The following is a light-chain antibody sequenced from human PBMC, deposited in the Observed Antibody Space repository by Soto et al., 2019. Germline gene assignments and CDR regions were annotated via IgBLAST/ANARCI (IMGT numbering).Light chain of an antibody. J-gene: IGKJ1*01. V-gene: IGKV3-15*01. Sequence: VLTQSPDTMSVHQGERATLSCRASQSISSKLAWYQQKPGQAPRLLIYGASTRATGIPARFSGSGSGTEFTLTIRCLQSEYFAVYFCQEYNNWAAWTFGQGTKVDIK. CDR3: QEYNNWAAWT. CDR2: GAS. CDR1: QSISSK.